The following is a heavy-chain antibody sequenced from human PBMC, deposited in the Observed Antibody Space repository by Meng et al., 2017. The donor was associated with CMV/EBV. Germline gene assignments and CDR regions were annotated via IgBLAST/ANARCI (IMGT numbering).Heavy chain of an antibody. J-gene: IGHJ1*01. CDR1: GFTFSSYS. D-gene: IGHD6-13*01. V-gene: IGHV3-21*01. CDR3: ARDVSSSWYVEYFQH. Sequence: GESLKISCAASGFTFSSYSMNWVRQAPGKGLEWVSSISSSSSYIYYADSVKGRFTISRDNAKNSLYLQMNSLRAEDTAVYYCARDVSSSWYVEYFQHWGQGTLVIVSS. CDR2: ISSSSSYI.